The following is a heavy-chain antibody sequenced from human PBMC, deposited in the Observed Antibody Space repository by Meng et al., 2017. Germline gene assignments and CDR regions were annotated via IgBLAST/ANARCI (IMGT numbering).Heavy chain of an antibody. V-gene: IGHV1-69*01. CDR3: ARGGYSYGLWFDP. Sequence: QVQLVRAGVEVKKPGSSVKVSCKASGGTFSSYAISWVRQAPGQGLEWMGGIIPIFGTASYAQKFQGRVTITADESTSTAYMELSSLRSEDTAVYYCARGGYSYGLWFDPWGQGTLVTVSS. D-gene: IGHD5-18*01. J-gene: IGHJ5*02. CDR2: IIPIFGTA. CDR1: GGTFSSYA.